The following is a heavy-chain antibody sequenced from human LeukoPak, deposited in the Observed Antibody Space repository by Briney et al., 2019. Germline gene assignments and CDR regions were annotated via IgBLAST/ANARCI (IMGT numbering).Heavy chain of an antibody. CDR1: GGSFSGYY. CDR2: INHSGST. D-gene: IGHD5-12*01. V-gene: IGHV4-34*01. J-gene: IGHJ4*02. Sequence: PSETLSLTCAVYGGSFSGYYWSWIRQPPGKGLEWIGEINHSGSTNYNPSLKSRVTISVDTSKNQFSLKLSSVTAADTAVYYCAGSGYDRDYWGQGTLVTVSS. CDR3: AGSGYDRDY.